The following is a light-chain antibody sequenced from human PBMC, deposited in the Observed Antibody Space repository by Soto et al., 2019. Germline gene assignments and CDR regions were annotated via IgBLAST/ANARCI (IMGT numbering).Light chain of an antibody. CDR1: RSVTSN. CDR3: QQYNYWPPLT. Sequence: ETVLTQSPATLSVSPGERATLSCRASRSVTSNLAWYQQKPGQAPRLLIYGASTRATGIPARFSGSGSGTEFTLTLSSLQSEDFAVYSCQQYNYWPPLTFGGGTKVEIK. J-gene: IGKJ4*01. CDR2: GAS. V-gene: IGKV3-15*01.